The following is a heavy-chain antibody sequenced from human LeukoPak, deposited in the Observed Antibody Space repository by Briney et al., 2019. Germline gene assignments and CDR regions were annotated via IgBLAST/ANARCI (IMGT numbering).Heavy chain of an antibody. CDR3: ASRRGYCTNTNCYGRG. J-gene: IGHJ4*02. D-gene: IGHD2-2*01. CDR1: GFTFSSYN. Sequence: GGSLRLSCAASGFTFSSYNMHWVRQAPGKGLEWVSSISSSSSYIYYADSVKGRFTISRDNAKNSLYLQMNSLRAEDTAVYYCASRRGYCTNTNCYGRGWGQGTLVTVSS. CDR2: ISSSSSYI. V-gene: IGHV3-21*01.